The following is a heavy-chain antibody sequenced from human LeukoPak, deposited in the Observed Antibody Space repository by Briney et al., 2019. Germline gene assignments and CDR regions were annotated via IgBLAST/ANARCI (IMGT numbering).Heavy chain of an antibody. CDR3: ARDMVRGAPMNFFDY. Sequence: GGSLRLSCAASGFTFSSYAMHWVRQAPGKGLEWVAVISYDGSNKYYADSVKGRFTISRDNSKNTLYLQMNSLRAEDTAVYYCARDMVRGAPMNFFDYWGQGTLVTVSS. V-gene: IGHV3-30-3*01. CDR1: GFTFSSYA. D-gene: IGHD3-10*01. CDR2: ISYDGSNK. J-gene: IGHJ4*02.